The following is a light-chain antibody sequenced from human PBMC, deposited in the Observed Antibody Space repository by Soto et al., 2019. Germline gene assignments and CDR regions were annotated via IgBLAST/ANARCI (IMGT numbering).Light chain of an antibody. CDR2: DNN. CDR3: GTWDSSLSAYV. V-gene: IGLV1-51*01. Sequence: QSVLTQPPSASGSPGQSVAISCTGTSSDVGGYNYVSWYQQHPGKAPKLMIYDNNKRPSGIPDRFSGSKSGTSATLGITGLQTGDEADYYCGTWDSSLSAYVFGTGTKLTVL. CDR1: SSDVGGYNY. J-gene: IGLJ1*01.